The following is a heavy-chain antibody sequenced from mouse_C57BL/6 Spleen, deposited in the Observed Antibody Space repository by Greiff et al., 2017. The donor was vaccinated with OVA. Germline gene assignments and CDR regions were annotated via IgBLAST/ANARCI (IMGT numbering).Heavy chain of an antibody. Sequence: QVQLQQSGAELVKPGASVKMSCKASGYTFTSYWITWVKQRPGQGLEWIGDIYPGSGSTNYNEKFKSKATLTVDTSSSTAYMQLSSLTSEDSAVYYCARQYGNWDYFDYWGQGTTLTVSS. D-gene: IGHD2-10*02. CDR2: IYPGSGST. CDR3: ARQYGNWDYFDY. CDR1: GYTFTSYW. V-gene: IGHV1-55*01. J-gene: IGHJ2*01.